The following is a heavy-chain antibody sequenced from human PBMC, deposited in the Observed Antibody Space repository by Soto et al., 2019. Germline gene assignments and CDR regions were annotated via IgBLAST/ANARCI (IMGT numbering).Heavy chain of an antibody. Sequence: QVQLVQSGAEVKKPGASVKVSCKASGYTFTNYDINWVRQATGQGLEWMGWMNLNSGNTGQAQKFQGRVTMTRTTSISAAYMELSSLRSEDTAVYYCARLPPGTDTPSDFDYWGQGTLVTVSS. J-gene: IGHJ4*02. CDR1: GYTFTNYD. CDR2: MNLNSGNT. D-gene: IGHD6-13*01. CDR3: ARLPPGTDTPSDFDY. V-gene: IGHV1-8*01.